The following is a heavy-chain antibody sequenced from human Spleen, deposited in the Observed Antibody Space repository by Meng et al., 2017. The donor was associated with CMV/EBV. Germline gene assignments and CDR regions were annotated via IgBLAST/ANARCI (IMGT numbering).Heavy chain of an antibody. CDR2: MNPNSGNT. CDR3: ARGPYYYDSSGYYYDEDY. Sequence: QVQFVQSGAEVKKPGASVKVSCKASGYTFTSYDINWVRQATGQGLEWMGWMNPNSGNTGYAQKFQGRVTMTRNTSISTAYMELSSLRSEDTAVYYCARGPYYYDSSGYYYDEDYWGQGTLVTVSS. V-gene: IGHV1-8*01. D-gene: IGHD3-22*01. CDR1: GYTFTSYD. J-gene: IGHJ4*02.